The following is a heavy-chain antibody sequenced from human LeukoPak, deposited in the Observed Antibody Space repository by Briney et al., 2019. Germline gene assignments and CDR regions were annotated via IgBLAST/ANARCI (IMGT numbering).Heavy chain of an antibody. CDR3: ARAQITMIVVVITNYYGMDV. Sequence: GGSLRLSCAASGFTFSSYSMNWVRQAPGKGLEWVSYISSSSSTIYYADSVKGRFTISRDNAKNSLYLQMNSLRAEDTAVYYCARAQITMIVVVITNYYGMDVWGQGTTVTVSS. CDR1: GFTFSSYS. V-gene: IGHV3-48*04. CDR2: ISSSSSTI. J-gene: IGHJ6*02. D-gene: IGHD3-22*01.